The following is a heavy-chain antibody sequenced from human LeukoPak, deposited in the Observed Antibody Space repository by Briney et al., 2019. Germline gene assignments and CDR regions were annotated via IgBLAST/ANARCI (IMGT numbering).Heavy chain of an antibody. CDR2: ITSDGVST. D-gene: IGHD2-2*03. J-gene: IGHJ2*01. CDR1: GFSFSSYS. Sequence: GGSLRLSCAASGFSFSSYSMHWVRQAPGKGLEYVTAITSDGVSTYYANSVKGGFTISRDNSRNTLYLQLGSLRPDDMAVYYCARDGFGSTGYFDLWGRGTLVTVSS. V-gene: IGHV3-64*01. CDR3: ARDGFGSTGYFDL.